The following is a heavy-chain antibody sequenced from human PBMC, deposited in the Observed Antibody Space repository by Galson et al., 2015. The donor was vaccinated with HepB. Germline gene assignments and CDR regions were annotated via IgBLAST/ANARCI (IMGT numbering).Heavy chain of an antibody. CDR2: IRGSGGST. Sequence: LRLSCAASGFTFSSHAMSWVRQARGKGLEWVSGIRGSGGSTHCADSVKGRFTISRDNSKNTLYLQMNSLRAEDTAVYYCAKDMEWLVPIYHFDYWGQGTLLTVSS. CDR3: AKDMEWLVPIYHFDY. CDR1: GFTFSSHA. D-gene: IGHD6-19*01. V-gene: IGHV3-23*01. J-gene: IGHJ4*02.